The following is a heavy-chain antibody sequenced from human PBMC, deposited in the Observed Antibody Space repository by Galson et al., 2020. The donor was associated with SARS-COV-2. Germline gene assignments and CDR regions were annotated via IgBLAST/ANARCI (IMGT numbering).Heavy chain of an antibody. CDR1: GGSISSSNW. CDR3: ASYSSSYYYCGMDV. V-gene: IGHV4-4*02. J-gene: IGHJ6*02. CDR2: IYHSGST. Sequence: SETLSLTCAVSGGSISSSNWWSWVRQPPGKGLEWIGEIYHSGSTNYNPSLKSRVTISVDKSKNQFSLKLSSVTAADTAVYYCASYSSSYYYCGMDVWGQGTTVTVSS. D-gene: IGHD6-6*01.